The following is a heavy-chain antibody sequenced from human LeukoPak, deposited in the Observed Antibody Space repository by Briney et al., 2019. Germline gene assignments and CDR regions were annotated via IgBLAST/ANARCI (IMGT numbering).Heavy chain of an antibody. D-gene: IGHD1-1*01. V-gene: IGHV3-30-3*01. Sequence: GGSLRLSCAASGFTFSSYAMHWVRQAPGKGLEWVAVISYGGINKYYADSVKGRFTISRDNSKNTLYLQMNSLRAEDTAVYYCARDGGRGTWNDYLGYYYYHDGMDVWGQGTTVTVSS. CDR3: ARDGGRGTWNDYLGYYYYHDGMDV. CDR2: ISYGGINK. J-gene: IGHJ6*02. CDR1: GFTFSSYA.